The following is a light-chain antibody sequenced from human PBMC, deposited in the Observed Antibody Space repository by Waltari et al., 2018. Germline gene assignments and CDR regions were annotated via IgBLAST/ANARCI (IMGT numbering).Light chain of an antibody. V-gene: IGLV2-14*01. Sequence: QSALTQPASVSGSPGQSITISCTGTSCDVGGYNYVSWYQQHPGKAPKLLIFDVSNRPSGVSNRFSGSKSGNTASLTISGLQAEDESDYYCCSFTSRSTWVFGGGTKLTVL. CDR2: DVS. J-gene: IGLJ3*02. CDR1: SCDVGGYNY. CDR3: CSFTSRSTWV.